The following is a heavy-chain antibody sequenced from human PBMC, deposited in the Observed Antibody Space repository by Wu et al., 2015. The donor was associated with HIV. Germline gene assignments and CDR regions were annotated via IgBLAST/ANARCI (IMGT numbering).Heavy chain of an antibody. CDR3: ARVRGIVATPDY. D-gene: IGHD5-12*01. V-gene: IGHV1-2*02. CDR1: GYTFTGHY. CDR2: INSNGGGT. J-gene: IGHJ4*02. Sequence: QVQLVQSGAEVKKPGASVKVSCKTSGYTFTGHYIHWVRQAPGQGLEWMGSINSNGGGTNYAQNFQGRVTISRDTYLRTVYLEVRGLTFDDSAVYYCARVRGIVATPDYWGQGTLVTVSS.